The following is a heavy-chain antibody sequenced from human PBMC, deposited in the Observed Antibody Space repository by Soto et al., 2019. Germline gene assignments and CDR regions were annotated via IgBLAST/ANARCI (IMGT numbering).Heavy chain of an antibody. Sequence: QVQLQQWGAGLLKPSETLSLTCAVYGGSLSGYYWNWVRQSPGKGLEWIGEINHRGSTKCNPSLKSRVTLSVDTSKNQFSLNLSSVTAADTAVYYCARPLRFDPWGRGTLVTISS. V-gene: IGHV4-34*01. CDR2: INHRGST. J-gene: IGHJ5*02. CDR3: ARPLRFDP. CDR1: GGSLSGYY.